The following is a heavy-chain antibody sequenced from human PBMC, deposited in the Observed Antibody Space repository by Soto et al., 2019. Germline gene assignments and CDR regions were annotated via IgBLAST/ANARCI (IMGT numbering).Heavy chain of an antibody. CDR3: ARDYYGAGSHYYYYGMEV. J-gene: IGHJ6*02. Sequence: SETLSLTCTVSGGSISSGDYYWSWLRQQPGKGLEWIGYIYHSGGASYNPSLRGRAVISIDTSKNQFFLRMNAVTAADTATYYCARDYYGAGSHYYYYGMEVWGQGTTVTVSS. CDR2: IYHSGGA. D-gene: IGHD3-10*01. V-gene: IGHV4-31*03. CDR1: GGSISSGDYY.